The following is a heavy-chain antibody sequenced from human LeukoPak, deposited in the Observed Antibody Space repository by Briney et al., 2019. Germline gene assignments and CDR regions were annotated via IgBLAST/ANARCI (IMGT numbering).Heavy chain of an antibody. CDR3: ARVDTAMVDY. V-gene: IGHV4-34*01. CDR1: GGSFSGYY. CDR2: INHSGST. J-gene: IGHJ4*02. D-gene: IGHD5-18*01. Sequence: SETLSLTCAVYGGSFSGYYWSWIRQPPGKGLEWIGEINHSGSTNYNPSLKSRATISVDTSKNQFSLKLSSVTAADTAVYYCARVDTAMVDYWGQGTLVTVSS.